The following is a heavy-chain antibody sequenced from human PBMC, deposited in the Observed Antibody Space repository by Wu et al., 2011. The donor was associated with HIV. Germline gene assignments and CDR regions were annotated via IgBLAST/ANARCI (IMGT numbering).Heavy chain of an antibody. CDR1: GGTFSSYA. D-gene: IGHD3-22*01. CDR2: IIPIFGTA. J-gene: IGHJ2*01. Sequence: QVQLVQSGAEVKKPGSSVKVSCTASGGTFSSYAISWVRQAPGQGLEWMGGIIPIFGTANYAQKFQGRVTITTDESTSTAYMELSSLRSEDTAVYYCASPGDYYDSSGIPNWYFDLWGRGTLVTVSS. V-gene: IGHV1-69*05. CDR3: ASPGDYYDSSGIPNWYFDL.